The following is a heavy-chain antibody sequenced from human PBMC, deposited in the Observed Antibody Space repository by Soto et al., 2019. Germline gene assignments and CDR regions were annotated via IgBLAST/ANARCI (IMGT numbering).Heavy chain of an antibody. J-gene: IGHJ4*02. V-gene: IGHV3-30*19. Sequence: QVQLVESGGGVVQPGASLRLSCAASGFRFKSFVMHWVRQAPGKGLEWVAFTSYDGNNKDYGDSVKGRFTVSRDNSQNTLHLQMVFLRPEDTAVYYCARWGTTGGFDLWGQGTVVSVSS. CDR1: GFRFKSFV. D-gene: IGHD3-16*01. CDR2: TSYDGNNK. CDR3: ARWGTTGGFDL.